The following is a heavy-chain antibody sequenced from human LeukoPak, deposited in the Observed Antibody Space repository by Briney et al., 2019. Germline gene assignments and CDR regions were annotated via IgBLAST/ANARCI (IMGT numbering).Heavy chain of an antibody. CDR1: GFTFSSYD. CDR2: ISGSGGTT. CDR3: AVRFDY. J-gene: IGHJ4*02. D-gene: IGHD3-16*02. V-gene: IGHV3-23*01. Sequence: GGSLRLSCAASGFTFSSYDMNWVRQAPGKGLEWVSEISGSGGTTYYGDSVKGRFTISRDNAKNSLYLQMNSLRAEDTAVYYCAVRFDYWGQGILVTVSS.